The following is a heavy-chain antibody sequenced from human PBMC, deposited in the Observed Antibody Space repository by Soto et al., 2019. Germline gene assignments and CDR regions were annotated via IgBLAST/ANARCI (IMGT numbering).Heavy chain of an antibody. Sequence: HPGGSLRLSCAASGFTFSSYGMHWVRQAPGKGLQWVAVTWYDESNKYYEDSVKGRFTVSRDNSKNTLYLQINSLRAEDTAVYYSARDTAPRGTNCCYPFAHWGQGPLVPVSS. CDR2: TWYDESNK. D-gene: IGHD2-2*01. J-gene: IGHJ4*02. CDR3: ARDTAPRGTNCCYPFAH. V-gene: IGHV3-33*01. CDR1: GFTFSSYG.